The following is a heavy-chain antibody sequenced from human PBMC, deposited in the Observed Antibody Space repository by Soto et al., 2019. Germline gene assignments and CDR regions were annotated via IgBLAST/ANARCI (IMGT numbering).Heavy chain of an antibody. Sequence: QVQLVESGGGVGQPGRSLRLSCVGSGFIFSNNGMHWVRQTPGKGLEWVAFMSYDGSDTSYADSVKGRFTISRDNTKNTLFLHMSDLRAEDTDMYYCTIVWVADSALDHWGQGTLVTVSS. V-gene: IGHV3-30*03. CDR3: TIVWVADSALDH. CDR2: MSYDGSDT. CDR1: GFIFSNNG. D-gene: IGHD3-16*01. J-gene: IGHJ4*02.